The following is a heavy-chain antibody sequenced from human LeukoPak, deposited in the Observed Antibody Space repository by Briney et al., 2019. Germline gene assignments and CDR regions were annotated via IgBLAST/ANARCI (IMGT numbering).Heavy chain of an antibody. J-gene: IGHJ4*02. D-gene: IGHD3-22*01. CDR1: GFTFSSYA. CDR2: ISGSGGST. CDR3: TITMIVVVIKEGYFDY. V-gene: IGHV3-23*01. Sequence: PGGSLRLSCAASGFTFSSYAMSWVRQAPGKGLEWVSAISGSGGSTYYADSVKGRFTISRDNSKNTLYLQMNSLRAEDTAVYYCTITMIVVVIKEGYFDYWGQGTLVTVSS.